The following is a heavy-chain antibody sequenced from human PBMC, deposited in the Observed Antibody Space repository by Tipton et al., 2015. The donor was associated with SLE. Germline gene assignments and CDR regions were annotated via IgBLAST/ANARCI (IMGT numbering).Heavy chain of an antibody. D-gene: IGHD3-9*01. CDR2: ITPFNGNT. J-gene: IGHJ3*02. Sequence: QVQLVQSGAEVKKTGSSVKVSCKASGYTFTYRYLHWVRQAPGQALEWMGWITPFNGNTNYAQKFQDRVTITRDRSMSTAYMELSSLGSEDTAMYYCASQHYDILTGYYKGPSDAFDIWGQGTMVTVSS. CDR3: ASQHYDILTGYYKGPSDAFDI. CDR1: GYTFTYRY. V-gene: IGHV1-45*02.